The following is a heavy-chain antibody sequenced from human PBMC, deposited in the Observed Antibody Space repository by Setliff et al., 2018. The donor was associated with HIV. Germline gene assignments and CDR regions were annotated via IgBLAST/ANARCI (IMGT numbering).Heavy chain of an antibody. Sequence: SETLSLTCTVSGGSISSYYWSWIRQPPGKGLEWIGYIYYSGSTNYNPSLKSRVSISIDTSKNQFSLKVNSVTAADTAVYYCARQRSGGSCYSCDYYYMDVWGKGTTVTVSS. J-gene: IGHJ6*03. CDR1: GGSISSYY. CDR2: IYYSGST. CDR3: ARQRSGGSCYSCDYYYMDV. D-gene: IGHD2-15*01. V-gene: IGHV4-59*08.